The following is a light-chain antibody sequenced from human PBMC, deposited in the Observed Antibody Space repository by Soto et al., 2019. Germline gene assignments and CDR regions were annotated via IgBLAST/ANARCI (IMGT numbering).Light chain of an antibody. J-gene: IGKJ4*01. CDR1: QSISTY. Sequence: VLTQSPATLSLSLGERATLSCRASQSISTYLAWYQQRSGQGPRLLIYGASNRAPGIPARFSGSGSGTDFTLTISSLEPQDFAVYFCQQRKSWPPTFGGGTKV. CDR3: QQRKSWPPT. V-gene: IGKV3-11*01. CDR2: GAS.